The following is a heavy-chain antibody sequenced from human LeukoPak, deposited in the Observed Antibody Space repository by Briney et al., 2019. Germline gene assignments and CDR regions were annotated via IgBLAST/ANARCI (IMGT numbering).Heavy chain of an antibody. CDR2: ISTDGSRP. CDR3: VRDGQGSTPLDY. J-gene: IGHJ4*02. D-gene: IGHD2-15*01. CDR1: GFTFSSHW. V-gene: IGHV3-74*01. Sequence: GGPLRLSCAASGFTFSSHWMHWVRQAPGKGLVWVSGISTDGSRPRYADSVNGRFTISRDNAKNTLYLQMNSLRAEDTAVYFCVRDGQGSTPLDYWGQGTLVTVSS.